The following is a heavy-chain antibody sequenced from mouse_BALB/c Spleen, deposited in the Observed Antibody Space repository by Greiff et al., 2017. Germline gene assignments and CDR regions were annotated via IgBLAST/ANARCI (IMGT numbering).Heavy chain of an antibody. J-gene: IGHJ4*01. CDR2: IYPSDSYT. CDR1: GYTFTSYW. Sequence: VQLQQPGAELVRPGASVKLSCKASGYTFTSYWINWVKQRPGQGLEWIGNIYPSDSYTNYNQKFKGKATMTVDKSSSTAYMELARLTSEDSAIYYCARERHYGNYYYAMDYWGQGTSVTVSS. CDR3: ARERHYGNYYYAMDY. V-gene: IGHV1-69*02. D-gene: IGHD2-1*01.